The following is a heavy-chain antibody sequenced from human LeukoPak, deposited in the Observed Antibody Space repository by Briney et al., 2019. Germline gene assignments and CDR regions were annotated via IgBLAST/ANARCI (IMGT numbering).Heavy chain of an antibody. CDR2: ISSSSSYI. Sequence: GGSLRLSCAASGFTFSSYSMNWVRQAPGKGLEWVSSISSSSSYIYYADSVKGRFTISRDNAKNSLYLQMNSLRAEDTAVYYCASPANYYDSSMGVRDFWGQGTLATVSS. D-gene: IGHD3-22*01. V-gene: IGHV3-21*01. CDR1: GFTFSSYS. CDR3: ASPANYYDSSMGVRDF. J-gene: IGHJ4*02.